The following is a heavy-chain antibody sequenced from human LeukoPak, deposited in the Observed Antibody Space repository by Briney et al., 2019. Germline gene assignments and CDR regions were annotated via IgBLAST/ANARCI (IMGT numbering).Heavy chain of an antibody. CDR2: INHSGST. CDR1: GGSFSGYY. J-gene: IGHJ4*02. Sequence: SETLSLTCAVYGGSFSGYYWSWLRQPPGKGLEWIGEINHSGSTNYNPSLKSRVTISVDTSKNQFSLKLSSVPAADTAVYYCARTTRYYDILTGYFFDYWGQGTLVTVSS. V-gene: IGHV4-34*01. CDR3: ARTTRYYDILTGYFFDY. D-gene: IGHD3-9*01.